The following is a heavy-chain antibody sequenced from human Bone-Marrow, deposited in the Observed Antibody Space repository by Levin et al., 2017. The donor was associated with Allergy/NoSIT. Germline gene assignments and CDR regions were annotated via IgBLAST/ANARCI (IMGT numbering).Heavy chain of an antibody. CDR3: AKGGRGSSGSYSFDR. CDR2: ISGGGGNT. V-gene: IGHV3-23*01. CDR1: GITFSNHA. Sequence: GESLKISCAASGITFSNHAMSWVRQVPGEGLEWVSSISGGGGNTYYADSLKGRFSISRDNSKNTLFLQMNSLTAEDTAEYFCAKGGRGSSGSYSFDRWGQGTLVTVAS. J-gene: IGHJ4*02. D-gene: IGHD6-19*01.